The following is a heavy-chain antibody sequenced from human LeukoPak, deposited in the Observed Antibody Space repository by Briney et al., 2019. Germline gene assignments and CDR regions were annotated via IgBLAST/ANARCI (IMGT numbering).Heavy chain of an antibody. Sequence: ASVKVSCKASGGTFSSYAISWVRQAPGQGLEWMGGIIPIFGTANYAQKFQGRVTITADESTSTAYMELSSLRAEDTAVYCCARWGRPAAAGADAFDIWGQGTMVTVSS. D-gene: IGHD6-13*01. CDR1: GGTFSSYA. J-gene: IGHJ3*02. CDR2: IIPIFGTA. CDR3: ARWGRPAAAGADAFDI. V-gene: IGHV1-69*13.